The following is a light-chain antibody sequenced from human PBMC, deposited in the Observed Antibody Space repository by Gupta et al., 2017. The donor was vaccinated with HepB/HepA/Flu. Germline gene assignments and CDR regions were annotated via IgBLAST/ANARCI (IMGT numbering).Light chain of an antibody. CDR3: MQGSHWRGFT. J-gene: IGKJ3*01. CDR1: ESLVNSDGNTY. Sequence: DVVMPQSPLSLPVTLGQPASISCRSSESLVNSDGNTYLTWFQQRPGQSPRRLIYKISTRDSGVPDRFSGSGSGTNFTLKISRVEAEDVRIYYCMQGSHWRGFTFAHGTKAD. CDR2: KIS. V-gene: IGKV2-30*01.